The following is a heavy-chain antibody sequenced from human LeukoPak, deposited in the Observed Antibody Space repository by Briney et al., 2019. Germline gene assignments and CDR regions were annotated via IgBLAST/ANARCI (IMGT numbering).Heavy chain of an antibody. D-gene: IGHD3-22*01. V-gene: IGHV4-39*01. J-gene: IGHJ4*02. CDR1: GGSISSSSYY. CDR2: IYYSGST. CDR3: ARQVWGYYDSSGYQPLFDY. Sequence: PSETLSLTCTVSGGSISSSSYYWGWIRQPSGKGLEWIGSIYYSGSTYYNPSLKSRVTISVDTSKNQFSLKLSSVTAADTAVYYCARQVWGYYDSSGYQPLFDYWGQGTLVTVSS.